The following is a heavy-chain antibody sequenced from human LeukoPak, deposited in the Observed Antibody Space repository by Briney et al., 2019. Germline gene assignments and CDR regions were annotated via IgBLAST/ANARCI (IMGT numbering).Heavy chain of an antibody. Sequence: GGSLRLSCAASGFTFSDYYMSWIRQAPRKGLEWVSYISSSSSYTNYADSVKGRFTISRDNAKNSLYLQMNSLRAEDTAVYYCARGGYSGYVTFDIWGQGTMVTVSS. CDR3: ARGGYSGYVTFDI. CDR2: ISSSSSYT. CDR1: GFTFSDYY. J-gene: IGHJ3*02. D-gene: IGHD5-12*01. V-gene: IGHV3-11*06.